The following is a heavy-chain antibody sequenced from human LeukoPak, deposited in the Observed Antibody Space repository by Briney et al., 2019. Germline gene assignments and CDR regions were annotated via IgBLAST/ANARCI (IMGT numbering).Heavy chain of an antibody. D-gene: IGHD3-10*01. CDR1: GYTFTSYG. J-gene: IGHJ5*02. CDR2: ISAYNGNT. V-gene: IGHV1-18*01. Sequence: ASVKISCKASGYTFTSYGISWVRQAPGQGLEWMGWISAYNGNTNYAQKLQGRVTMTTDTSTSTAYTELRSLRSDDTAVYYCARYMVRGVITPYNWFDPWGQGTLVIVSS. CDR3: ARYMVRGVITPYNWFDP.